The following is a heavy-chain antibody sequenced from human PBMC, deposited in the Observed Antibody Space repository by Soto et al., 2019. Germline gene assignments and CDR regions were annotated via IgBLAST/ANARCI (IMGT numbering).Heavy chain of an antibody. CDR1: GGSFSGYY. V-gene: IGHV4-34*01. D-gene: IGHD3-10*01. Sequence: PSETLSLTCAVYGGSFSGYYWSWIRQPPGKGLEWIGEINHSGSTNYNPSLKSRVTISVDTSKNQFSLKLSSVTAADTAVYYCARCLRTDGSGSPLDPWGQGTLVTVSS. CDR3: ARCLRTDGSGSPLDP. J-gene: IGHJ5*02. CDR2: INHSGST.